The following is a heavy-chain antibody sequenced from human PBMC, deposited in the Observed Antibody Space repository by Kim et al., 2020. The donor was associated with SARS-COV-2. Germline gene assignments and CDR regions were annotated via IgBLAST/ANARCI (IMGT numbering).Heavy chain of an antibody. CDR3: TRLGAIAVAGEEDLDYYYGMDV. D-gene: IGHD6-19*01. Sequence: GGSLRLSCAASGFTFSGSAMHWVRQASGKGLEWVGRIRSKANSYATAYAASVKGRFTMSRDDSKNTAYLQMNSLKTEDTAVYYCTRLGAIAVAGEEDLDYYYGMDVWGQGTTVTVSS. CDR1: GFTFSGSA. CDR2: IRSKANSYAT. J-gene: IGHJ6*02. V-gene: IGHV3-73*01.